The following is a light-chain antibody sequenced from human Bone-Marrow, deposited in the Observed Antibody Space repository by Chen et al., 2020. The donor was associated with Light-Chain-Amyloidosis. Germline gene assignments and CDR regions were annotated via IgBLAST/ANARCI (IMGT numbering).Light chain of an antibody. CDR3: ATWDDSLNQGV. CDR2: INN. V-gene: IGLV1-44*01. CDR1: SSNIGSNP. Sequence: QSVLTQPPSASGTPGQRVTISCSGSSSNIGSNPVNWYQQLPGTAPKLLVYINNQRPSGVPARFAGSKSGPSASLAISGLQSEDEADYYCATWDDSLNQGVFGGGTKLTVL. J-gene: IGLJ3*02.